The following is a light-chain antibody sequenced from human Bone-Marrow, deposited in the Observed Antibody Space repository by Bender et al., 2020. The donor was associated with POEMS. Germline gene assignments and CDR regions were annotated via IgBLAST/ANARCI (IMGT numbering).Light chain of an antibody. J-gene: IGLJ1*01. CDR1: SSNFGSNY. V-gene: IGLV1-47*01. CDR3: ATWDDSLNGYV. Sequence: QSVLTQPPSASGTPGQTVTISCSGSSSNFGSNYVHWYQQLPGTAPKLLIYRNNQRPSGVPDRFSGSKSGTSASLAISGLRSEDEADYYCATWDDSLNGYVFGTGTKVTVL. CDR2: RNN.